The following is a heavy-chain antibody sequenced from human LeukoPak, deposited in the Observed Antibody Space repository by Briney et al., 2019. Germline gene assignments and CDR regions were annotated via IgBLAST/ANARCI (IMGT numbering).Heavy chain of an antibody. J-gene: IGHJ4*02. CDR2: IYHSGST. Sequence: PSETLSLTCTVSGGSISSGGYYWSWIRQPPGKGLEWIGYIYHSGSTYYNPSLKSRVTISVDTSKNQFSLKLSSVTAADTAVYYCARHPTDALGYWGQGTLVTVSS. CDR3: ARHPTDALGY. V-gene: IGHV4-30-2*01. CDR1: GGSISSGGYY. D-gene: IGHD7-27*01.